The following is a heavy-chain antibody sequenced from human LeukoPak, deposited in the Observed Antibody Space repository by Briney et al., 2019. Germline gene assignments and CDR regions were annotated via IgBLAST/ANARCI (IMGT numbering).Heavy chain of an antibody. V-gene: IGHV4-30-2*01. CDR1: GGSISSGGYS. Sequence: SQTLSLTCAVSGGSISSGGYSWSWIRQPPGKGLEWIGYIYHSGSTYYNPSLKSRVTISVDRSKNQFSLKLSSVTAADTAVYYCASSPYCSSTSCPFDYWGQGTLVTVSS. J-gene: IGHJ4*02. D-gene: IGHD2-2*01. CDR2: IYHSGST. CDR3: ASSPYCSSTSCPFDY.